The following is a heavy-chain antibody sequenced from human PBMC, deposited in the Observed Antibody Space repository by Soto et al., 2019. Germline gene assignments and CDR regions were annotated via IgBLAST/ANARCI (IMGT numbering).Heavy chain of an antibody. V-gene: IGHV3-33*01. J-gene: IGHJ3*02. D-gene: IGHD3-16*02. CDR3: ARDEGDYVWGSYRPDAFDI. CDR2: IWYDGSNK. CDR1: GFTSSSYG. Sequence: QAGGSLRLSCAASGFTSSSYGMHWVRQAPGKGLEWVAVIWYDGSNKYYTDSVKGRLTISRDNSKKTLYLQMNSLRGEDTAVYYGARDEGDYVWGSYRPDAFDIWGQGTMVTVSS.